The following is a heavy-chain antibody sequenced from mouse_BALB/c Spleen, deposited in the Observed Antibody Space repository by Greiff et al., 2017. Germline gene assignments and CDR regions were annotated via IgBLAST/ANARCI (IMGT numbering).Heavy chain of an antibody. D-gene: IGHD2-4*01. CDR3: ARSIYYDYDGAMDY. CDR2: IYPYNGGT. CDR1: GYTFTDYN. Sequence: DVQLQESGPELVKPGASVKISCKASGYTFTDYNMHWVKQSHGKSLEWIGYIYPYNGGTGYNQKFKSKATLTVDNSSSTAYMELRSLTSEDSAVYYCARSIYYDYDGAMDYWGQGTSVTGSS. J-gene: IGHJ4*01. V-gene: IGHV1S29*02.